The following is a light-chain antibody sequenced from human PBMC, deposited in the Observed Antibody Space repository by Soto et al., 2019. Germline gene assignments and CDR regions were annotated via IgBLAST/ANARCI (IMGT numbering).Light chain of an antibody. V-gene: IGKV3-11*01. CDR1: QSVSTN. CDR3: QHRSNWPLT. Sequence: VLTQSPATLSVSPGERATLSCRASQSVSTNLAWYQQKPGQAPRLLIHGASTRATGIPARFSGSGSGADFTLTISSLEPEDFAVYYCQHRSNWPLTFGGGTKVDIK. J-gene: IGKJ4*01. CDR2: GAS.